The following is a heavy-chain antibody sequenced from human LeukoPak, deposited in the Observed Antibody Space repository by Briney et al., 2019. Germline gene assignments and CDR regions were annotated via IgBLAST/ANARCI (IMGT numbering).Heavy chain of an antibody. D-gene: IGHD1-26*01. CDR1: GGSISSSSYY. CDR2: IYYSGST. J-gene: IGHJ4*02. V-gene: IGHV4-39*01. Sequence: SETLSLTCTVSGGSISSSSYYWGWIRQPPGKGLEWIGSIYYSGSTYYNPSLKSRVTISVGTSKNQFSLKLSSVTAADTAVYYCARGVVGATPFDYWGQGTLVTVSS. CDR3: ARGVVGATPFDY.